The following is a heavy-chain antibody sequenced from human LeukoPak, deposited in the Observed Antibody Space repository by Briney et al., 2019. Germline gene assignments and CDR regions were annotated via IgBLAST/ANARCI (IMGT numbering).Heavy chain of an antibody. J-gene: IGHJ4*02. CDR2: FSRSGPDT. CDR1: GFTFGSSA. V-gene: IGHV3-23*01. CDR3: AKGSLGSWYYFDY. D-gene: IGHD6-13*01. Sequence: GSLRLSCAASGFTFGSSAMSWVRQAPGKGPEWVSTFSRSGPDTYYADSVKGRFTIFRDNSKNTLYLRMDSLRAEDTAVYYCAKGSLGSWYYFDYWGQGTLVTVSS.